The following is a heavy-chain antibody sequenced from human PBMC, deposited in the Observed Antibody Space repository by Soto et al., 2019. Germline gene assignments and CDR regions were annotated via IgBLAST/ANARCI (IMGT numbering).Heavy chain of an antibody. CDR3: ARTVCTNGECYFGAVHS. V-gene: IGHV3-13*01. J-gene: IGHJ3*02. Sequence: EMRLVESGGGLVEPGGSLRLSCEASGFSLSTYDMHWGRQGAGIGLEWVSSIGSAGATHYPDPVKGRLTISRDIGSNSLYLQTNSLRAGDSAVYYCARTVCTNGECYFGAVHSWGKGTKVTVSS. CDR2: IGSAGAT. CDR1: GFSLSTYD. D-gene: IGHD2-8*01.